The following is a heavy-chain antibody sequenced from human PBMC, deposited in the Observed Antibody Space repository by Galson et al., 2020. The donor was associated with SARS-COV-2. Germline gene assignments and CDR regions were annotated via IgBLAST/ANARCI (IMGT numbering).Heavy chain of an antibody. CDR3: AKDLGFGYDSSPGDDY. D-gene: IGHD3-22*01. CDR1: GFTFSSYG. CDR2: IWYDGSNK. Sequence: GGSLRLSCAASGFTFSSYGMHWVRQAPGKGLEWVAVIWYDGSNKYYADSVKGRFTISRDNSKNTLYLQMISLRAEDTAVYYCAKDLGFGYDSSPGDDYWGQGTLVTVSS. J-gene: IGHJ4*02. V-gene: IGHV3-33*06.